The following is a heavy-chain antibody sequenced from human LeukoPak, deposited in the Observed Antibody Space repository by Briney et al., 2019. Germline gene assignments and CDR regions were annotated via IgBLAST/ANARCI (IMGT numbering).Heavy chain of an antibody. CDR1: GYSFTSYW. V-gene: IGHV5-51*01. Sequence: GESLKISCKGSGYSFTSYWIGWVRQMPGKGLGWMGIIYPGDSDTRYSPSFQGQVTISADKSISTAYLQWSSLKASDTAMYYCARHELLWFGELFSGWFDPWGQGTLVTVSS. CDR3: ARHELLWFGELFSGWFDP. CDR2: IYPGDSDT. J-gene: IGHJ5*02. D-gene: IGHD3-10*01.